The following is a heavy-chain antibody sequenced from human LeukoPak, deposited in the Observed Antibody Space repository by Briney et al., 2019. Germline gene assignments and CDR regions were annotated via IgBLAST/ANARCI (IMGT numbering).Heavy chain of an antibody. CDR2: ISSSSSYI. D-gene: IGHD2-2*01. CDR1: GFTFSSYS. J-gene: IGHJ5*02. CDR3: ARDGPAGFDP. V-gene: IGHV3-21*01. Sequence: GGSPRLSCAASGFTFSSYSMNWVRQAPGKGLEWVSSISSSSSYIYYADSVKGRFTISRDNAKNSLYLQMNSLRAEDTAVYYCARDGPAGFDPWGQGTLVTVSS.